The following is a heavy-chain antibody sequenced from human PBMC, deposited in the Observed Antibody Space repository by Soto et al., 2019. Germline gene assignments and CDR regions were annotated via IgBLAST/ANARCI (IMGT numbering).Heavy chain of an antibody. V-gene: IGHV3-74*01. CDR3: ARGPLIYYGMDV. J-gene: IGHJ6*02. CDR1: GFTFSSYW. CDR2: INSDGSST. Sequence: GGSPRLSCAASGFTFSSYWMHWVRQAPGEGLVWVSRINSDGSSTSYADSVKGRFTISRDNAKNTLYLQMNSLRAEDTAVYYCARGPLIYYGMDVWGQGTTVTVSS.